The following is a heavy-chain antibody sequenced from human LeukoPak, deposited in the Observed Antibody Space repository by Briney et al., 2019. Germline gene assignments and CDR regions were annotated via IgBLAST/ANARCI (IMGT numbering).Heavy chain of an antibody. CDR2: ISWNSGSI. CDR3: ARDRYYYDSSGYYYETLPPHSTNYGMDV. D-gene: IGHD3-22*01. V-gene: IGHV3-9*01. Sequence: PGGSLRLSCAASGFTFDDYAMHWVRQAPGKGLEWVSGISWNSGSIGYADSVKGRFTISRDNAKNSLYLQMNSLRAEDTAVYYCARDRYYYDSSGYYYETLPPHSTNYGMDVWGQGTTVTVSS. CDR1: GFTFDDYA. J-gene: IGHJ6*02.